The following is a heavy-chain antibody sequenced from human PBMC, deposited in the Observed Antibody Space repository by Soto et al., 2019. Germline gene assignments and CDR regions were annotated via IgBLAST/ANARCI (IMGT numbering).Heavy chain of an antibody. D-gene: IGHD2-2*01. CDR2: IWFNGINK. CDR3: VRDGDFSTGFGKDY. J-gene: IGHJ4*02. V-gene: IGHV3-33*01. CDR1: GFNFNNYG. Sequence: QVQLVESGGGVVQPGRSLRLSCAASGFNFNNYGMHWVSQAPGKGLEWVAFIWFNGINKYYAESVKGRFAISRDNSENSLFLQMDSLRVDDTGVYYCVRDGDFSTGFGKDYWGQGTLVTVSS.